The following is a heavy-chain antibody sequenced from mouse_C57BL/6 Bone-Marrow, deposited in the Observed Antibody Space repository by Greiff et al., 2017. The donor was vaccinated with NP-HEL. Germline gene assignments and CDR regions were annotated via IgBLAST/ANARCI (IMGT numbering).Heavy chain of an antibody. CDR1: GYTFTDYY. Sequence: EVQLQQSGPELVKPGASVKISCKASGYTFTDYYMNWVKQSHGKSLEWIGDINPNNGGTGYNQKFKGKATLTVDKSSSTAYMELRSLTSEDSAVYYCARFITTVVDAMDYWGQGTSVTVSS. CDR2: INPNNGGT. D-gene: IGHD1-1*01. CDR3: ARFITTVVDAMDY. J-gene: IGHJ4*01. V-gene: IGHV1-26*01.